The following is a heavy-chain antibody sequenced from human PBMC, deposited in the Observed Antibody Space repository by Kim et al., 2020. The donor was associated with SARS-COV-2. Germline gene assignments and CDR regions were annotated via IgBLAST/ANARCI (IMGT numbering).Heavy chain of an antibody. J-gene: IGHJ6*02. D-gene: IGHD3-22*01. CDR1: GFTVSSNY. CDR2: IYSGGST. CDR3: ARDQYHYYDSSGYSPFRYYYYYYGMDV. Sequence: GGSLRLSCAASGFTVSSNYMSWVRQAPGKGLEWVSVIYSGGSTYYADSVKGRFTISRDNSKNTLYLQMNSLRAEDTAVYYCARDQYHYYDSSGYSPFRYYYYYYGMDVWGQVTTVTVSS. V-gene: IGHV3-53*01.